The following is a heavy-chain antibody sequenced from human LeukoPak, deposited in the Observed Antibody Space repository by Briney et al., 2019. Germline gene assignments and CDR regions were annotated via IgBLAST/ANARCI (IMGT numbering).Heavy chain of an antibody. CDR3: ATMGVATGL. CDR1: GFTFSSYA. Sequence: GGSLRLSCAAPGFTFSSYAMNWVRQAPGKGLEWVSYTSSSGSTIYYADSVKGRFTISRDNAKNSLYLQMNSLRAEDTAVYYCATMGVATGLWGQGTLVTVSS. CDR2: TSSSGSTI. D-gene: IGHD5-12*01. J-gene: IGHJ4*02. V-gene: IGHV3-48*04.